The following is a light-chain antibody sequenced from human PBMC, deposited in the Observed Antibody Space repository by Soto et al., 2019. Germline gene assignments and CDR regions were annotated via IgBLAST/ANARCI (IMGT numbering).Light chain of an antibody. CDR1: QSVSSSY. CDR2: GAS. V-gene: IGKV3-20*01. CDR3: QQYGSSPRT. J-gene: IGKJ1*01. Sequence: IVFTKSPGTLSLSPGERATLSCRASQSVSSSYLAWYQQKPGQAPRLLIYGASSRATGIPDRFSGSGSGTDFTLTISRLEPEDFAVYYCQQYGSSPRTLGQGTKVDI.